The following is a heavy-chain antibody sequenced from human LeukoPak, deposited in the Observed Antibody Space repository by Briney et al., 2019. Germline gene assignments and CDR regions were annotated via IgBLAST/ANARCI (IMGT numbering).Heavy chain of an antibody. CDR2: ISGSGGST. J-gene: IGHJ6*03. V-gene: IGHV3-23*01. CDR1: GFTFSSYA. CDR3: ATGTIRNYYYYMDV. D-gene: IGHD4-17*01. Sequence: GGSLRLSCAASGFTFSSYAMSWVRQAPGKGLEWVSAISGSGGSTYYADSVKGRFTISRDNSKNTLYLQMNSLRAEDTAVYYCATGTIRNYYYYMDVWGKGTTVTVSS.